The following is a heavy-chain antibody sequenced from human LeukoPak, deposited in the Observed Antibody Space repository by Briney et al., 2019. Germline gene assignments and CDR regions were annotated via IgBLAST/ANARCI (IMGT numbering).Heavy chain of an antibody. CDR2: INHSGST. CDR1: GGSFSGYY. V-gene: IGHV4-34*01. D-gene: IGHD3-10*01. J-gene: IGHJ4*02. Sequence: SETLSLTCAVYGGSFSGYYWSWIPQPPGKGLEWIGEINHSGSTNYNPSLKSRVTISVDTSKNQFSLKLSSVTAADTAVYYCARGSSGSYYRPFDYWGQGTLVTVSS. CDR3: ARGSSGSYYRPFDY.